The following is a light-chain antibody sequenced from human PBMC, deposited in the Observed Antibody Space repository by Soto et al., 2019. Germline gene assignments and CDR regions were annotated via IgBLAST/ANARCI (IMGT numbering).Light chain of an antibody. V-gene: IGKV3-15*01. Sequence: EIVMTQSPVTLSVSPGERATLSCRASQSVSTKLAWYQQKPGQAPRLLIYGASTRATGIPARFSGSGSGTEFTLTISSLQSEDFAVYYCQQYNNWPPVTFGGGTKVEIK. CDR2: GAS. J-gene: IGKJ4*01. CDR3: QQYNNWPPVT. CDR1: QSVSTK.